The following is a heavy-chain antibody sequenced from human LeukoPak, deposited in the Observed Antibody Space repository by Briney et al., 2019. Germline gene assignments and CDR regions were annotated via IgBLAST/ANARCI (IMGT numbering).Heavy chain of an antibody. V-gene: IGHV4-59*08. J-gene: IGHJ4*02. CDR3: ARNYVGDSGSFFWY. CDR2: INYSGNT. Sequence: PSETLPLTCTVSGGSISSYYWSWVRQPPGKGLEWTAYINYSGNTNYNPSLKSRVTISVDTSKNQFSLKLRSVTAADTAVYYCARNYVGDSGSFFWYWGQGILVTVSS. CDR1: GGSISSYY. D-gene: IGHD4-23*01.